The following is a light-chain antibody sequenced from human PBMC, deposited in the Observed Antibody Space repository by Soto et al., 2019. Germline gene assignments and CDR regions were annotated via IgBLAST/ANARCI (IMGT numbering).Light chain of an antibody. CDR3: HQYGSAPYT. J-gene: IGKJ2*01. V-gene: IGKV3-20*01. CDR1: QSVSRNY. CDR2: GAS. Sequence: EIVLTQSPGTLSLSPGGRATLSCRASQSVSRNYLAWYQQKPGQAPRLLIYGASSRATGIPDRFSGSGSGTDFTLTISRLEPEDFAVYYCHQYGSAPYTFGQGTKLEIK.